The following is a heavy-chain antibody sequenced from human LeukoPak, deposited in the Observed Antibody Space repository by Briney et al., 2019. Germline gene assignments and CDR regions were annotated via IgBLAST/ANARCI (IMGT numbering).Heavy chain of an antibody. CDR3: ARDVHGDYGSGWFDP. D-gene: IGHD4-17*01. V-gene: IGHV1-69*05. CDR1: GGTFNNSA. Sequence: SVKVSCKTSGGTFNNSAISWVRQAPGQGLEWLGCIMPLFGTAGYAQKFQGRATITKDESTRTVYLELTSLTSDDTAAYYCARDVHGDYGSGWFDPWGRGTLVSVSS. CDR2: IMPLFGTA. J-gene: IGHJ5*02.